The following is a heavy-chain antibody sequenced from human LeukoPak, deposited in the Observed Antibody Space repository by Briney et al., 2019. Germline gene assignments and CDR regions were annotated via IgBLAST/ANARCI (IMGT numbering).Heavy chain of an antibody. CDR2: ISSSSSTI. CDR3: ARAIPWGYFDY. V-gene: IGHV3-48*04. J-gene: IGHJ4*02. CDR1: GFTFSSYS. D-gene: IGHD3-16*01. Sequence: GGSLRLSCAASGFTFSSYSMNWVRQAPGKGLEWVSYISSSSSTIYYADSVKGRFTISRDNAKNSLYLQMNSLRAEDTAVYYCARAIPWGYFDYWGQGTLVTVSS.